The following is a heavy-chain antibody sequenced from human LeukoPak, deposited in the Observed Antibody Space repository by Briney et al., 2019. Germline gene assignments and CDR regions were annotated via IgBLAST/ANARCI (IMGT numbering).Heavy chain of an antibody. CDR2: INPNSGGT. CDR3: AREESDYYDRTAPLDI. D-gene: IGHD3-22*01. Sequence: GASVQVSCKASGYTFTGYYMHWVRQAPGQGLAWMGWINPNSGGTNYAQKFQGRVTMTRDTSISTAYMELSRLRSDDTAVYYCAREESDYYDRTAPLDIWGQGTMVTVSS. CDR1: GYTFTGYY. V-gene: IGHV1-2*02. J-gene: IGHJ3*02.